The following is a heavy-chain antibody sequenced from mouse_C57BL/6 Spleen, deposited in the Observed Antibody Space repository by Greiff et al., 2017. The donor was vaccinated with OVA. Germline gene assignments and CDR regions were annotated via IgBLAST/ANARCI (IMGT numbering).Heavy chain of an antibody. J-gene: IGHJ1*03. D-gene: IGHD1-1*01. CDR3: ARGSYYGSSLRWYFDV. Sequence: EVKLQESGPVLVKPGASVKMSCKASGYTFTDYYMNWVKQSHGKSLEWIGVINPYNGGTSYNQKFKGKATLTVDKSSSTAYMALNSLTSEDSAVYYCARGSYYGSSLRWYFDVWGTGTTVTVSS. CDR1: GYTFTDYY. CDR2: INPYNGGT. V-gene: IGHV1-19*01.